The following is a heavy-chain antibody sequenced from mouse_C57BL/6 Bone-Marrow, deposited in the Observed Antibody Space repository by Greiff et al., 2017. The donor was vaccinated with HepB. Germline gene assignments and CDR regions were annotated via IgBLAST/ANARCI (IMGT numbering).Heavy chain of an antibody. CDR2: ISNLAYSI. J-gene: IGHJ4*01. D-gene: IGHD1-1*01. CDR3: ARRVTTVVGDYAMDY. V-gene: IGHV5-15*04. Sequence: DVKLVESGGGLVQPGGSLKLSCAASGFTFSDYGMAWVRQAPRKGPEWVAFISNLAYSIYYADTVTGRFTISRENAKNTLYLEMSSLRSEDTAMYYCARRVTTVVGDYAMDYWGQGTSVTVSS. CDR1: GFTFSDYG.